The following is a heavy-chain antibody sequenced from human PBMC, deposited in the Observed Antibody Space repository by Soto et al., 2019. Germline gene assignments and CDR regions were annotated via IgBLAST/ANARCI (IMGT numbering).Heavy chain of an antibody. Sequence: PSETLSLTCTVSGGSVSSGSYYWSWIRQPPGKGLEWIGDIYHSVSTNYNTSLKSRVTMSVDTSKNQFFLKLNSVTAADTAVYYCAPVRNFDKLFSLWGQGTPVTVSS. D-gene: IGHD3-9*01. J-gene: IGHJ4*02. CDR3: APVRNFDKLFSL. CDR2: IYHSVST. V-gene: IGHV4-61*01. CDR1: GGSVSSGSYY.